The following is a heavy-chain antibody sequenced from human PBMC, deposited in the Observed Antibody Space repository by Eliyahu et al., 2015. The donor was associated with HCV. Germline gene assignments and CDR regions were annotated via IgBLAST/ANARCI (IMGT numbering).Heavy chain of an antibody. D-gene: IGHD3-16*01. J-gene: IGHJ4*02. CDR3: ARGVITFGGPVIRPPYFDH. V-gene: IGHV4-34*01. CDR2: ISPGGKT. CDR1: XGPFTGYX. Sequence: QVHLQPWGAGLLKPSETLSLTCAVLXGPFTGYXXNWIRQPPGKGLEWIGQISPGGKTDFNASLRSRVTISLDRSKNHFSLRLTSMTAADTALYFCARGVITFGGPVIRPPYFDHWGQGALVTVSS.